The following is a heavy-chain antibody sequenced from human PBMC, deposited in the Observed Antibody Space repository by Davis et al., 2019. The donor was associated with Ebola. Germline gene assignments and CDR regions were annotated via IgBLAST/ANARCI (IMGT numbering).Heavy chain of an antibody. D-gene: IGHD6-6*01. J-gene: IGHJ6*02. CDR2: INAGNGNT. CDR1: RYTLTSYA. Sequence: AASVKVSCKASRYTLTSYAMHWVRQAPGQRLEWMGWINAGNGNTKYSQKFQGRVTITRDTSASTAYMELSSLRSEDTAVYYCARGSSKAYYYYGMDVWGQGTTVTVSS. CDR3: ARGSSKAYYYYGMDV. V-gene: IGHV1-3*01.